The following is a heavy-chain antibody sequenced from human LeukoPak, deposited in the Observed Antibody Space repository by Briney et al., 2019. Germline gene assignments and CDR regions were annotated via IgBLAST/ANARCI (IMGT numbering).Heavy chain of an antibody. D-gene: IGHD4-17*01. Sequence: SQTLSLTCTVSGGFISSGGYYWSWLRQPPGKGLEWIGYIYHSGSTYYNPSLKSRVTISVDTSKNQFSLKLSSVTAADTAVYYCATTVTTSNYYYGMDVWGQGTTVTVSS. V-gene: IGHV4-30-2*01. CDR3: ATTVTTSNYYYGMDV. CDR2: IYHSGST. CDR1: GGFISSGGYY. J-gene: IGHJ6*02.